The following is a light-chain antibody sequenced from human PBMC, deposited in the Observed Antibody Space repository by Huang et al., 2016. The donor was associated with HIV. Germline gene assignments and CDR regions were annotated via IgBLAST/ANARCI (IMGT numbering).Light chain of an antibody. V-gene: IGKV1-39*01. CDR2: AAS. CDR3: QQSYNTPLT. Sequence: DIQMTQSPSSLSASVGDRVNITCRASQSINSYVNWYQQKPGKAPKILIYAASSLQSGVPSRFSGSGSGTDFTLTINSLQPEDFAIYYWQQSYNTPLTFGGGTRLEIK. J-gene: IGKJ4*01. CDR1: QSINSY.